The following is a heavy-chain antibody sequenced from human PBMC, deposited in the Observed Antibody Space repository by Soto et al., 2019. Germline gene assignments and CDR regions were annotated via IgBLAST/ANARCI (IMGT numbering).Heavy chain of an antibody. Sequence: EVQLVQSGAEVKKPGESLRISCKGSGYSFTSYWISWVRQMPGKGLEWMGRIDPIDSYTNYSPSFQGHVTISADKSITTASLQWSSLKASDTAMYYCARRAHMSRRGETFSYYYYGMDVWGQGTTVTVSS. CDR1: GYSFTSYW. D-gene: IGHD3-16*01. CDR2: IDPIDSYT. V-gene: IGHV5-10-1*01. J-gene: IGHJ6*02. CDR3: ARRAHMSRRGETFSYYYYGMDV.